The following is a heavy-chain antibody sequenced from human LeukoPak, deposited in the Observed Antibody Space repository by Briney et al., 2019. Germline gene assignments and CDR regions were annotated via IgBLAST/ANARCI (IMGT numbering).Heavy chain of an antibody. Sequence: GGSLRLSCEASGFTLITYTIHWVRQAPGKGLEWVSLISYDESKTYFADSVKGRFSISRDNSKNTVYLQMNGLRDEDTAFYYCVRDKYSSGWSASFDYWGQGALVTVSS. CDR1: GFTLITYT. CDR2: ISYDESKT. V-gene: IGHV3-30*04. D-gene: IGHD6-19*01. J-gene: IGHJ4*02. CDR3: VRDKYSSGWSASFDY.